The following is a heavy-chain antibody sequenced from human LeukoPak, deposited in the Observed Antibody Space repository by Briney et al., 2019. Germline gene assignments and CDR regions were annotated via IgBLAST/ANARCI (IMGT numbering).Heavy chain of an antibody. J-gene: IGHJ4*02. CDR1: GYTFTSYG. Sequence: GASVKVSCKASGYTFTSYGISWVRQAPGKGLEWVSAISGSGGSTYYADSVEGRFTISRDNSKNTLYLQMNSLRAEDTAVYYCAKAGDRIAASDYWGQGTLVTVSS. CDR3: AKAGDRIAASDY. V-gene: IGHV3-23*01. D-gene: IGHD6-6*01. CDR2: ISGSGGST.